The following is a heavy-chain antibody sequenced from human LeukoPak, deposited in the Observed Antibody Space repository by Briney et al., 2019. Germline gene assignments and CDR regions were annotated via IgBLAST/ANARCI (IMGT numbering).Heavy chain of an antibody. CDR3: AKVMKGSERLTMVRGVIIKTAGLYYMDV. Sequence: GGSLRLSCAASGFTFSSYSMNWVRQAPGKGLEWVSSISASGGSTNYADSVKGRFTISRDNSKNTVYLQMNSLRAEDTAVYYCAKVMKGSERLTMVRGVIIKTAGLYYMDVWGKGTTVTVSS. D-gene: IGHD3-10*01. J-gene: IGHJ6*03. CDR2: ISASGGST. CDR1: GFTFSSYS. V-gene: IGHV3-23*01.